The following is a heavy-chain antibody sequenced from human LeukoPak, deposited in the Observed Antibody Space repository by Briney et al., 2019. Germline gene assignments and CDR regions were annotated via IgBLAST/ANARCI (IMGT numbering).Heavy chain of an antibody. Sequence: PSETLSLTCAVYGGSFSGYYWSWIRQPPGKGLEWIGEINHSGSTNYNPSLKSRVTISVDTSKNQFSLKLSSVTAEDTAIYYCASQTGYSSAWSFDYWGQGTLVTVSS. CDR1: GGSFSGYY. CDR3: ASQTGYSSAWSFDY. J-gene: IGHJ4*02. V-gene: IGHV4-34*01. CDR2: INHSGST. D-gene: IGHD6-19*01.